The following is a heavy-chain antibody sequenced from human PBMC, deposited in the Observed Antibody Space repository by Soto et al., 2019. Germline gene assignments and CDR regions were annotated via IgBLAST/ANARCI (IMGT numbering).Heavy chain of an antibody. Sequence: GGSLRLSCAASGFTFDDYAMHWVRQAPGKGLEWVSGISWNSGSIGYADSVKGRFTISRDNAKNSLYLQMNSLRAEDTALYYCAKASYGDYYYYYGMDVWGQGTTVTVSS. J-gene: IGHJ6*02. CDR3: AKASYGDYYYYYGMDV. D-gene: IGHD4-17*01. V-gene: IGHV3-9*01. CDR1: GFTFDDYA. CDR2: ISWNSGSI.